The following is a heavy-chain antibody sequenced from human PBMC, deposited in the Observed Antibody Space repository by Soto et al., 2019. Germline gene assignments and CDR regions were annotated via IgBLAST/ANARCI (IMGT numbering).Heavy chain of an antibody. CDR2: IIPIFGTA. Sequence: QVQLVQSGAEVKKPGSSVKVSCKASGGTFSSYAISWVRQAPGQGLEWMGGIIPIFGTANYAQKFQGRVTITADEPRSTADMELSSRRSDDTAVYYCAILGDSSGWYVGSAFDIWGQGTMVTVSS. V-gene: IGHV1-69*12. CDR1: GGTFSSYA. D-gene: IGHD6-19*01. J-gene: IGHJ3*02. CDR3: AILGDSSGWYVGSAFDI.